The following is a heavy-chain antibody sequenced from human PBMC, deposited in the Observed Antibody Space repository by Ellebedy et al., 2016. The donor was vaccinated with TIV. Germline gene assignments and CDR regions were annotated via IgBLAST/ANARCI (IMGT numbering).Heavy chain of an antibody. V-gene: IGHV3-66*01. Sequence: GESLKISCAASGFIVTSNYMSWVRQAPGKGLEWVSVIYSGGSTHYADSVKGRFTISRDNSKNTLYLQMNSRRAEDTAVYYCAGGLGLLYGGSPLDYWGQGTLVTVSS. J-gene: IGHJ4*02. CDR1: GFIVTSNY. D-gene: IGHD3-3*01. CDR3: AGGLGLLYGGSPLDY. CDR2: IYSGGST.